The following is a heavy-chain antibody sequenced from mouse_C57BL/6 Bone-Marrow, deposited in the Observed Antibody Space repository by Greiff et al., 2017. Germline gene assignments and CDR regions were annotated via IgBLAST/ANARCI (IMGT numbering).Heavy chain of an antibody. V-gene: IGHV1-19*01. J-gene: IGHJ1*03. D-gene: IGHD1-1*01. Sequence: VQLQQSGPVLVKPGASVKMSCKASGYTFTDSYMNWVKQSHGKSLEWIGVINPYNGGTSYTQKFKGKATLTVDKSSSTAYMELNSLTSEDSAVYYCARNPVVAADWYFDVWGTGTTVTVSS. CDR3: ARNPVVAADWYFDV. CDR1: GYTFTDSY. CDR2: INPYNGGT.